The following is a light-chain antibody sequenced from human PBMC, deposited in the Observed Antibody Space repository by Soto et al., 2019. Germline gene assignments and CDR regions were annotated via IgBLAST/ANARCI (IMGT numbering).Light chain of an antibody. CDR3: QQYSSSSS. Sequence: EIVLTQSPGTLSLSPGERATLSCRASQSVSSSYLAWYQQKPGQAPRLLIYGASSRATGIPDRFSGSGSGTDFTLTSSRLEPEDFAVYYCQQYSSSSSFGGGTKVEIK. J-gene: IGKJ4*01. V-gene: IGKV3-20*01. CDR1: QSVSSSY. CDR2: GAS.